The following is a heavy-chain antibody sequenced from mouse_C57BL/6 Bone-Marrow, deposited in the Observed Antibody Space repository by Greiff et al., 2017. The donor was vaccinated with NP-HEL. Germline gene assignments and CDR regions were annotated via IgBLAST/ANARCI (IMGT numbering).Heavy chain of an antibody. J-gene: IGHJ4*01. CDR2: ISDGGSYT. D-gene: IGHD1-1*01. Sequence: EVKLVESGGGLVKPGGSLKLSCAASGFTFSSYAMSWVRQTPEKRLEWVATISDGGSYTYYPDNVKGRFTISRDNAKNNLYLQMSHLKSESTAMYYCAPSYGSSLYYYAMDYWGQGTSVTVSS. CDR1: GFTFSSYA. V-gene: IGHV5-4*03. CDR3: APSYGSSLYYYAMDY.